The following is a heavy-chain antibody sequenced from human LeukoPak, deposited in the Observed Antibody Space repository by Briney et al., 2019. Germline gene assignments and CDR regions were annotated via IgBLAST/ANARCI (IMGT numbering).Heavy chain of an antibody. V-gene: IGHV6-1*01. Sequence: SQTLSLTCAISGDSVSSSSAAWNWIRQSPSRGLEWLGRTYCRSKWYNDYAVSVKSRITINPETSKNQFSLQLNSVTPEDTAVYYCASSTAYCGGDCYSSPFDYWGQGTLVTVSS. D-gene: IGHD2-21*02. J-gene: IGHJ4*02. CDR3: ASSTAYCGGDCYSSPFDY. CDR1: GDSVSSSSAA. CDR2: TYCRSKWYN.